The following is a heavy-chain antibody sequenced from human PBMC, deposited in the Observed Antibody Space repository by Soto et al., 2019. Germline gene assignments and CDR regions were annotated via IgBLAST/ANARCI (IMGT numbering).Heavy chain of an antibody. D-gene: IGHD6-13*01. V-gene: IGHV3-30-3*01. Sequence: GGSLRLSCAASGFTFSSYAMHWVRQAPGKGLEWVAVISYDGSNKYYADSVKGRFTISRDNSKNTLYLQMNSLRAEDTAVYYCARDRGGSSWKRVHYYYGMDVWGQGTTVTVSS. CDR2: ISYDGSNK. CDR1: GFTFSSYA. J-gene: IGHJ6*02. CDR3: ARDRGGSSWKRVHYYYGMDV.